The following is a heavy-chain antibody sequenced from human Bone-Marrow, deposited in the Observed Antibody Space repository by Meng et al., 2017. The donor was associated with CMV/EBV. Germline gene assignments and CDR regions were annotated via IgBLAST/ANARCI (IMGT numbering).Heavy chain of an antibody. CDR2: IKSDGSSA. CDR3: ASELAKGY. D-gene: IGHD1-1*01. V-gene: IGHV3-74*01. J-gene: IGHJ4*02. CDR1: GFTFSSYW. Sequence: GESLKISCAASGFTFSSYWMHWVRQVPGKGLVWVSRIKSDGSSAHYADSVKGRFTISSDNAKNTLDLQMNSLGVEDTAVYYCASELAKGYWGRGTLVTVSS.